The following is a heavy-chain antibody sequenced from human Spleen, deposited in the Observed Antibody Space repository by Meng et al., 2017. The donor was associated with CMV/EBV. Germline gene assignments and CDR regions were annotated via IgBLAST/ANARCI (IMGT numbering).Heavy chain of an antibody. CDR3: ASGPMAATGHFDY. V-gene: IGHV4-4*02. J-gene: IGHJ4*02. CDR2: ISHSGIT. D-gene: IGHD6-13*01. Sequence: ACSCASINNYNWWSWIRQPPGKGLEWIGDISHSGITNYNPSLKSRVTMSVDKSKNQFSLNLNSVTAADTAVYYCASGPMAATGHFDYWGQGTLVTVSS. CDR1: CASINNYNW.